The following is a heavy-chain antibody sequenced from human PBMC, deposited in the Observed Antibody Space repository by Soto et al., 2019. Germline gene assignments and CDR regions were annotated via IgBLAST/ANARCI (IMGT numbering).Heavy chain of an antibody. CDR3: AGYCSSTSCYTPSHYYGMDV. D-gene: IGHD2-2*02. V-gene: IGHV1-69*01. CDR1: GGTFSSYA. J-gene: IGHJ6*02. Sequence: QVQLVQSGAEVKKPGSSVKVSCKASGGTFSSYAISWVRQAPGQGLEWMGGIIPIFGTANYAQKFKGRVTSAEDESTSTAYMELSSLRSEDTAVYYCAGYCSSTSCYTPSHYYGMDVWGQGTTVTVSS. CDR2: IIPIFGTA.